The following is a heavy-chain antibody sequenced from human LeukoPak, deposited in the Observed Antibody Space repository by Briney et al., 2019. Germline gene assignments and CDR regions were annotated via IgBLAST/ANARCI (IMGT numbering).Heavy chain of an antibody. CDR3: ARGRHYYDSSGYLSSY. CDR1: GYTFTSYG. J-gene: IGHJ4*02. V-gene: IGHV1-18*01. D-gene: IGHD3-22*01. CDR2: ISAYNGNT. Sequence: GASVKVSCKASGYTFTSYGISWVRQAPGQGLEWMGWISAYNGNTNYVQKLQGRVTMTTDTSTSTAYMELRSLRSDDTAVYYCARGRHYYDSSGYLSSYWGQGTLVTVSS.